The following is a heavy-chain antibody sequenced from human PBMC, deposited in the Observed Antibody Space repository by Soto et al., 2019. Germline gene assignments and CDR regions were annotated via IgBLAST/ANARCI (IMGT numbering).Heavy chain of an antibody. CDR1: GGSTTGRTYQ. D-gene: IGHD2-15*01. Sequence: QVQLQESGPGLVKPSESLSLTCNVSGGSTTGRTYQWAWIRQPPGKGLEWIGTIYYSGNTYYNPSLKSRITMSVDTSRNKFPLRLTSVTAADTAVYYCARGFCSATCYREGEGWFDPWGQGTLVTVSS. CDR2: IYYSGNT. CDR3: ARGFCSATCYREGEGWFDP. J-gene: IGHJ5*02. V-gene: IGHV4-39*01.